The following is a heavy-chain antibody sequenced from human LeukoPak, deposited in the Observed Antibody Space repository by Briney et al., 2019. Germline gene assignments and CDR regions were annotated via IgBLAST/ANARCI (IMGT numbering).Heavy chain of an antibody. Sequence: GASVKVSCKVSGYTLTELSMHWVRQAPGKGLEWMGGFDPEDGETIYAQKFQGRVTMTEDTSTDTAYMELSSLRSEDTAVYYCATVSPGQVGATTAAQNFDYWGQGTLVTVSS. J-gene: IGHJ4*02. CDR2: FDPEDGET. CDR3: ATVSPGQVGATTAAQNFDY. CDR1: GYTLTELS. D-gene: IGHD1-26*01. V-gene: IGHV1-24*01.